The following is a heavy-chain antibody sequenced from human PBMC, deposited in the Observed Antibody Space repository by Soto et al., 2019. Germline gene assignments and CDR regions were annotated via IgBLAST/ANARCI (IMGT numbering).Heavy chain of an antibody. Sequence: SGPTLVNPTQTLTLTCTFSGFSLSTSGMCVSWIRQPPGKALEWLALIDWDDDKYYSTSLKTRLTISKDTSKNQVVLTMTNMDPVDTATYYCARIPTGDGYNYWYFDYWGQGTLVTVSS. D-gene: IGHD5-12*01. CDR1: GFSLSTSGMC. CDR2: IDWDDDK. CDR3: ARIPTGDGYNYWYFDY. J-gene: IGHJ4*02. V-gene: IGHV2-70*01.